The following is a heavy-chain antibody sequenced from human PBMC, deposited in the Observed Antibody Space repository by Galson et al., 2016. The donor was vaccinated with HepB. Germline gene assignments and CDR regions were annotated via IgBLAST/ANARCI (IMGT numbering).Heavy chain of an antibody. CDR1: GSTFNDYG. D-gene: IGHD2-2*01. J-gene: IGHJ6*02. CDR3: AREDQLLYYYGLDV. Sequence: SLRLSCAASGSTFNDYGMHWVRQAPGKGLEWVAVIRYDGSKKYYADAVQGRFTISRDNSKNMLHLQMNSLRAEDTAVYYCAREDQLLYYYGLDVWGQGTTVTVAS. CDR2: IRYDGSKK. V-gene: IGHV3-33*01.